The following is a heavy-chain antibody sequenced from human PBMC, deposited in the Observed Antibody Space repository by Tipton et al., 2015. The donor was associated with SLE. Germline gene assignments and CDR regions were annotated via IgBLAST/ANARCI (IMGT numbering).Heavy chain of an antibody. Sequence: TLSLTCAVYGGSFSGYYWSWIRQPPGKGLEWIGEINHSGSTDYNPSLKSRVTISVDTSKNQFSLKLSSVTAADTAVYYCARQRWFDPWGQGTLVTVSS. CDR1: GGSFSGYY. CDR2: INHSGST. CDR3: ARQRWFDP. V-gene: IGHV4-34*01. J-gene: IGHJ5*02.